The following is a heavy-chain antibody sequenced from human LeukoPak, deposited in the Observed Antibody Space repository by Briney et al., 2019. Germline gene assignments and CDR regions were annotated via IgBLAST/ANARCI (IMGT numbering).Heavy chain of an antibody. CDR3: ARSGYTSSPLGGSFQY. CDR1: GYSFTTYW. D-gene: IGHD6-13*01. CDR2: IYPDDSDA. V-gene: IGHV5-51*01. J-gene: IGHJ4*02. Sequence: KSGESLKISCKGSGYSFTTYWIGWVRQMPGKGLEWMGIIYPDDSDARYSPSFRGQVTISADKSISTAYLQWSSLKASDTAMYYCARSGYTSSPLGGSFQYWGQGTLVTVSS.